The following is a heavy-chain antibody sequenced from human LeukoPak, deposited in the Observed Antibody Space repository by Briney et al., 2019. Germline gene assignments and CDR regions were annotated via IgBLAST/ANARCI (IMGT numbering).Heavy chain of an antibody. CDR2: VYFSGST. CDR3: ARAGFGSGWHYFDY. CDR1: GDSISNFY. V-gene: IGHV4-4*07. J-gene: IGHJ4*01. Sequence: SETLSLTCTVSGDSISNFYWSWIRQPAEKGLEWIGRVYFSGSTNYNPSLKSRVSMSVDTSKNQYSLRLISVTAADTAVYYCARAGFGSGWHYFDYWGRGILVSVSS. D-gene: IGHD6-19*01.